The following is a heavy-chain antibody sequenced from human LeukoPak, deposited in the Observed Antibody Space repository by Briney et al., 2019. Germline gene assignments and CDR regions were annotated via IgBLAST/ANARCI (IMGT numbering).Heavy chain of an antibody. V-gene: IGHV3-23*01. Sequence: SGGSLRLSCVGSGFTFSSSVMSWVRRAPGKGLEWVSGISSSGGHTDYTDPMRGRFSVSRDNSKNTLYLQMNSLRADDTAVYYCAKEGFDSWGQGTLVTVSS. CDR3: AKEGFDS. CDR2: ISSSGGHT. J-gene: IGHJ4*02. CDR1: GFTFSSSV.